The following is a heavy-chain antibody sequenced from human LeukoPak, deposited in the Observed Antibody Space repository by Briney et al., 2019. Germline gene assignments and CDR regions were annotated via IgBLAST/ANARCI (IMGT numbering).Heavy chain of an antibody. V-gene: IGHV3-23*01. J-gene: IGHJ3*02. Sequence: GGSLRLSCAASGFTFSSYGMSWVRQAPGKGLEWVSVISGSGGSTYYADSVKGRFTISRDNSKNTLYLQMSSLRAEDTAVYYCAKDHRSYYYYDSSGRDAFDIWGQGTMVTVSS. CDR1: GFTFSSYG. CDR3: AKDHRSYYYYDSSGRDAFDI. CDR2: ISGSGGST. D-gene: IGHD3-22*01.